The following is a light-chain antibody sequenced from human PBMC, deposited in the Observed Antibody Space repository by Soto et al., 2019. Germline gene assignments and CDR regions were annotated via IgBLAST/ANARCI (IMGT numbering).Light chain of an antibody. CDR3: QQYGSSPYT. V-gene: IGKV3-20*01. CDR1: QSVRSSY. Sequence: EIVLTQSPGTLSLSPGERATLSCRASQSVRSSYLAWYQQKPGQAPRLLIYGASSRATGIPDRFSGRGSGTDFTLTISRLETEDFAVYYCQQYGSSPYTFGQGTKLEIK. CDR2: GAS. J-gene: IGKJ2*01.